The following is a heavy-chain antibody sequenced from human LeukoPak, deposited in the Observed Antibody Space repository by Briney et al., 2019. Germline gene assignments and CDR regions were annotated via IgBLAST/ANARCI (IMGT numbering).Heavy chain of an antibody. V-gene: IGHV3-53*01. J-gene: IGHJ6*03. D-gene: IGHD3-10*01. Sequence: GGSLRLSCVASGFTVSSNYMSWVRQAPGKGLEWVSVIYSGGSTYYADSVKGRFTISRDNSKNTLYLQMNSLRAEDTAVYYCASGSGSYRTPYYYMDVRGTGTTVTVSS. CDR2: IYSGGST. CDR1: GFTVSSNY. CDR3: ASGSGSYRTPYYYMDV.